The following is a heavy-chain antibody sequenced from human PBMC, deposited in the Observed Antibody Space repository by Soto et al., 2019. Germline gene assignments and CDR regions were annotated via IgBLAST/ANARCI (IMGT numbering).Heavy chain of an antibody. D-gene: IGHD6-13*01. CDR3: AAEYSSRFSVWFDP. CDR1: GSTFSSYA. Sequence: GSLRLSCAASGSTFSSYAMSWVRQAPGKGLEWVSAISGSGGSTYYADYVKGRFTISRDNSKNTLYLQMNSLRAEDMSVYYCAAEYSSRFSVWFDPWGQGTLVTVSS. V-gene: IGHV3-23*01. J-gene: IGHJ5*02. CDR2: ISGSGGST.